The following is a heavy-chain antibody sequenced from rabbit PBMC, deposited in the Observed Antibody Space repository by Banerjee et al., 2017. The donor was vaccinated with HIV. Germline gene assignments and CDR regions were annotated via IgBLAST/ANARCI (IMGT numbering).Heavy chain of an antibody. Sequence: QSLVESGGGLVQPEGSLTLTCTASGIDFSSYYYMCWVRQAPGKGLEWIACIDSGSGSTYYASWAKGRFTISKTSSTTVTLQMTSLTAADTATYLCARAYSEGNPYYNLWGPGTLVTVS. CDR3: ARAYSEGNPYYNL. V-gene: IGHV1S40*01. CDR1: GIDFSSYYY. J-gene: IGHJ4*01. CDR2: IDSGSGST. D-gene: IGHD6-1*01.